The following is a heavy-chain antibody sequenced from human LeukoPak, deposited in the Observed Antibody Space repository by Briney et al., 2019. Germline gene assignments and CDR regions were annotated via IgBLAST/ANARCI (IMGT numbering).Heavy chain of an antibody. D-gene: IGHD1-1*01. CDR2: VFDSGST. V-gene: IGHV4-59*01. CDR3: ARLYQQSKWKYYYYYMDV. J-gene: IGHJ6*03. CDR1: GASFSTNY. Sequence: SETLSLTCSVSGASFSTNYWSWIRQPPGRGLEWIGHVFDSGSTNYNPSLKSRVTISVDTSTKQFSLRLSSVTAADTAVYYCARLYQQSKWKYYYYYMDVWGKGTAVTVSS.